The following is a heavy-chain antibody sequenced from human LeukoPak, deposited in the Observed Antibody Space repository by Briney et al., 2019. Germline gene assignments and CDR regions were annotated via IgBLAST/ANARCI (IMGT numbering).Heavy chain of an antibody. CDR3: ARAGYYDFWSGYPSFDGY. CDR2: IKQDGSEK. D-gene: IGHD3-3*01. CDR1: GFTFSSYW. Sequence: PGGSLRLSCAASGFTFSSYWMSWVRQAPGKGLEWVANIKQDGSEKYYVDSVKGRFTISRDNAKNSLYLQMSSLRAEDTAVYYCARAGYYDFWSGYPSFDGYWGQGTLVTVSS. V-gene: IGHV3-7*01. J-gene: IGHJ4*02.